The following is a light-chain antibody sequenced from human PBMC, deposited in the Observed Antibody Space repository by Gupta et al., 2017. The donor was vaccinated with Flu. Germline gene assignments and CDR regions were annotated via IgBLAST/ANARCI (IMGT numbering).Light chain of an antibody. J-gene: IGKJ2*01. Sequence: EIVLTQSPGTLSLSPGERATLSCRASQSVSNFYLAWYQQKPGQAPRLLISGPSSRATGIPDRFSDSGFGTDFTLTISRLEPEDFAVYYCQQYGDSPYTFGQGTKLEIK. CDR3: QQYGDSPYT. V-gene: IGKV3-20*01. CDR2: GPS. CDR1: QSVSNFY.